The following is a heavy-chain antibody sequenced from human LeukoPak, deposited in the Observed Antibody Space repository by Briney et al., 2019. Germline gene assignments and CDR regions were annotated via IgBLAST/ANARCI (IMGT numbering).Heavy chain of an antibody. V-gene: IGHV4-38-2*02. J-gene: IGHJ4*02. CDR2: IYHSGSI. Sequence: SETLSLTCTVSGYSISNGYYWGWIRQPPGKGLEWIGSIYHSGSIYYNPSLKSRVTISVDTSKNQLSLKLSSVTAADTAVYYCARSALTSVAGTDYWGQGTLVTVSS. CDR1: GYSISNGYY. CDR3: ARSALTSVAGTDY. D-gene: IGHD6-19*01.